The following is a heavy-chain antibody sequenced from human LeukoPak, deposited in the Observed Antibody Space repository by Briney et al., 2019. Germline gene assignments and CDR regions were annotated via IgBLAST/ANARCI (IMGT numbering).Heavy chain of an antibody. CDR3: ANLGTEARY. Sequence: LPGRSLRLSCVASGFTFDDYGMSWVRQAPGKGLEWVSGINWNGGSTGYADSVKGRFTISRDNAKNSLYLQMNSLRAEDTALYYCANLGTEARYWGQGTLVTVSS. CDR1: GFTFDDYG. J-gene: IGHJ4*02. CDR2: INWNGGST. V-gene: IGHV3-20*04.